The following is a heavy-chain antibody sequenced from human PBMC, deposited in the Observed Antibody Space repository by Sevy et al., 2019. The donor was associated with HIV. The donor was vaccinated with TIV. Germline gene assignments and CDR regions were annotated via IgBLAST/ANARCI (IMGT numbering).Heavy chain of an antibody. CDR3: ASDILTGSDY. CDR2: IFHDVSDE. V-gene: IGHV3-30*02. CDR1: GFTFSSYG. J-gene: IGHJ4*02. D-gene: IGHD3-9*01. Sequence: GGSLRLSCAASGFTFSSYGFHWVRQAPGKGLEWGSFIFHDVSDEYYADFVKGRLTIARDNSRSTFYLQMNSLRTEDTALYYCASDILTGSDYWGQGTLVTVSS.